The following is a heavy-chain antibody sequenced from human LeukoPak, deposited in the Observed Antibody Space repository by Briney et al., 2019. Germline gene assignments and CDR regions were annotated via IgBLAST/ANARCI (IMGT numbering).Heavy chain of an antibody. CDR2: LSGSGGNT. CDR1: GFTFSSYS. CDR3: AKELSGGWPFDY. J-gene: IGHJ4*02. D-gene: IGHD6-19*01. V-gene: IGHV3-23*01. Sequence: AGGSLRLSCAASGFTFSSYSMNWVRQAPGKGLEWVSGLSGSGGNTIYADSVKGRFTISRDDSKNTMFLQMNSLRAEDTAVYYCAKELSGGWPFDYWGQGALVTVSS.